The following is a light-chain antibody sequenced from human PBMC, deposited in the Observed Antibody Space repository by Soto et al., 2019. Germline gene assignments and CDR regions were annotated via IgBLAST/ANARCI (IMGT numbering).Light chain of an antibody. CDR2: ATS. CDR3: LQDHSYPRT. J-gene: IGKJ1*01. Sequence: AIQMTQSPPSLSASVGDRVILTCRASQDIRNELGWYQQKPGKAPKLLIHATSNLQGGLPLRFSGSGSGTDFTLTISSLQPEDFATYYCLQDHSYPRTFGQGTRVEIK. V-gene: IGKV1-6*01. CDR1: QDIRNE.